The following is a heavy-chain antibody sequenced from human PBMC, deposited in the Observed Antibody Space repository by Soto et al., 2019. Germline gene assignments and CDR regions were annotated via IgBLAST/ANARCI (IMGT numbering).Heavy chain of an antibody. D-gene: IGHD6-13*01. J-gene: IGHJ6*03. CDR3: AKLGYSSSWYYYYIDV. V-gene: IGHV3-23*01. CDR1: GFTFSSYA. CDR2: ISGSGGST. Sequence: EVQLLESGGGLVQPGGSLRLSCAASGFTFSSYAMSWVRQAPGKGLEWVSAISGSGGSTYYADSVKGRFTISRDNSKNTLYLQMNSLRAEDTAVYYCAKLGYSSSWYYYYIDVWGKGTTVTVSS.